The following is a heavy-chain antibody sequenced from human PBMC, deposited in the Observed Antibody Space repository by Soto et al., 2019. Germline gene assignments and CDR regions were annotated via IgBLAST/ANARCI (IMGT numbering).Heavy chain of an antibody. Sequence: GKGLEWIGSIYYSASTYYNPSLKSRVTLSVDTSHNQFSLKLSSVTAADTAVYYCASRQITYYYDSSGYWGASAIRGNGT. D-gene: IGHD3-22*01. J-gene: IGHJ6*03. CDR2: IYYSAST. CDR3: ASRQITYYYDSSGYWGASAI. V-gene: IGHV4-39*01.